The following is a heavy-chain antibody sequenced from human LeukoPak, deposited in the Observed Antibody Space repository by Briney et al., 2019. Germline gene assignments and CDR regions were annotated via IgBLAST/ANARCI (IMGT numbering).Heavy chain of an antibody. D-gene: IGHD6-13*01. CDR1: GYSISSGYY. CDR2: IYHSGST. J-gene: IGHJ3*02. CDR3: ARQGRSSSSEPFDI. Sequence: SETLSLTCAVSGYSISSGYYWGWIRQPPGKGLEWIGSIYHSGSTYYNPSLKCRVTISVDTSKNQFSLKLSSVTAADTAVYYCARQGRSSSSEPFDIWGQGTMVTVSS. V-gene: IGHV4-38-2*01.